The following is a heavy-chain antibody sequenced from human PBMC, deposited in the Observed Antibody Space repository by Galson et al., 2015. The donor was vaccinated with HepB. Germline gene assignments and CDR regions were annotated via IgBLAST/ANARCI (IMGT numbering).Heavy chain of an antibody. CDR2: FDPEDGET. CDR1: GYTLTELS. D-gene: IGHD3-22*01. V-gene: IGHV1-24*01. CDR3: ATFYDGSGYYYDS. J-gene: IGHJ5*01. Sequence: SVKVSCKVSGYTLTELSMHWVRQAPGKGLEWMGGFDPEDGETIYAQKFQGRVTMTEDTSTDTAYVELSSLRSEDTAVYYCATFYDGSGYYYDSWGQGTLVTVSS.